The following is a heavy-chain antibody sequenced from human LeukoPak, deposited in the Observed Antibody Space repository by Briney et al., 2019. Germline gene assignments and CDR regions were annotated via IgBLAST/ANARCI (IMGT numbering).Heavy chain of an antibody. CDR2: IYTSGST. CDR3: ARKGYSYGFVDV. V-gene: IGHV4-61*02. J-gene: IGHJ6*04. D-gene: IGHD5-18*01. CDR1: GGSISSGSYY. Sequence: SETLSLTCTVSGGSISSGSYYWSWIRQPAGKGLEWIGRIYTSGSTNYNPSLKSRVTISVDTSKNQFSLKLSSVTAADTAVYYCARKGYSYGFVDVWGKGTTVTVSS.